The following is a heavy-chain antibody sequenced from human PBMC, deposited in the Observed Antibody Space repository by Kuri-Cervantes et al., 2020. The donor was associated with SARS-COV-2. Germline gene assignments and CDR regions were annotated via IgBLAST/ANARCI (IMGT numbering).Heavy chain of an antibody. J-gene: IGHJ6*02. CDR1: GFSFSTYS. D-gene: IGHD3-9*01. V-gene: IGHV3-21*01. CDR2: ISSSSSYI. CDR3: ARDPTAGRLRYFDWFSSGPSNYYGMDV. Sequence: GGSLRLSCAGSGFSFSTYSMSWVRQAPGKGLEWVSSISSSSSYIYYADSVKGRFTISRDNANNSLYLQMNSLRAEDTAVYYCARDPTAGRLRYFDWFSSGPSNYYGMDVWGQGTTVTVSS.